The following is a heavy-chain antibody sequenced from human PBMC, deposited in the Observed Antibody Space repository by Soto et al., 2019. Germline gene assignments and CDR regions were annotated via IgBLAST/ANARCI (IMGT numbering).Heavy chain of an antibody. CDR1: GFTFGDYA. V-gene: IGHV3-49*03. D-gene: IGHD5-12*01. CDR3: TREVNSGYYNNFFDY. CDR2: IRSKAYGGTT. J-gene: IGHJ4*02. Sequence: GGSLRLSCTASGFTFGDYAMSWFRQAPGKGLEWVGFIRSKAYGGTTEYAASVKVRFTISRDDSKSIAYLQMNSLKTEDTAEYYCTREVNSGYYNNFFDYWGQGTMVTVSS.